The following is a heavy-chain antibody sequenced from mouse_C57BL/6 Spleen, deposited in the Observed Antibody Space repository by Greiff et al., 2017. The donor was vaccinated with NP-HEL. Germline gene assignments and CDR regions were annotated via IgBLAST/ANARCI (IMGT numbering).Heavy chain of an antibody. Sequence: QVQLQQPGAELVRPGTSVKLSCKASGYTFTSYWMHWVKQRPGQGLEWIGVIDPSDSYTNYNQKFKGKATLTVDTSSSTAYMQLSSLTSEDSAVYYGASLENYWGQGTSVTVSS. V-gene: IGHV1-59*01. J-gene: IGHJ4*01. CDR1: GYTFTSYW. CDR2: IDPSDSYT. CDR3: ASLENY.